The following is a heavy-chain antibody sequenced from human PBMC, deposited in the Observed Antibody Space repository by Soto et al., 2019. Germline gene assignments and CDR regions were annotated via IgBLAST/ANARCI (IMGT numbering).Heavy chain of an antibody. D-gene: IGHD3-16*01. CDR2: INTYNGNT. CDR1: GYTFTRYG. Sequence: QVQLVQSGAEVKNPGASVKVSCKASGYTFTRYGIGWARQAPGQGLEWMGWINTYNGNTNYAQNVQGRVTLTTDTATRTAYRELRSLRSNDTAIYYCAMVDVYVTPSPQDVWGQGTTVIVSS. V-gene: IGHV1-18*01. J-gene: IGHJ6*02. CDR3: AMVDVYVTPSPQDV.